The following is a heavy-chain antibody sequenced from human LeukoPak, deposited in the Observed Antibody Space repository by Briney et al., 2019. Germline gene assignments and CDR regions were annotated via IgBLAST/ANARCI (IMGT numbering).Heavy chain of an antibody. V-gene: IGHV4-59*01. CDR3: ARGDPGYYGMDV. CDR1: GGSISSYY. Sequence: PSETLSLTCTVSGGSISSYYWSWIRQPPGKGLDWIGYIYYSGSTNYNPSLKSRVTISVDTSKNQFSLKLSSVTAADTAVYYCARGDPGYYGMDVWGQGTTVTVSS. CDR2: IYYSGST. J-gene: IGHJ6*02.